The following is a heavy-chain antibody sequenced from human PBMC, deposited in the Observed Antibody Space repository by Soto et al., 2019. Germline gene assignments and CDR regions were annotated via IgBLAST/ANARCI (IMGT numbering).Heavy chain of an antibody. CDR1: GGTFSSSA. Sequence: QVQLVQSGAEVQKPGSSVKVSCTASGGTFSSSAISWVRQAPGQGLEWMGAIIPVFGTAHYAQKFQGRVTITADKPTSTAYMELSRLRFEETAVHYCARERPERGKDVWGQGTTVTVSS. V-gene: IGHV1-69*06. CDR3: ARERPERGKDV. CDR2: IIPVFGTA. J-gene: IGHJ6*02. D-gene: IGHD6-25*01.